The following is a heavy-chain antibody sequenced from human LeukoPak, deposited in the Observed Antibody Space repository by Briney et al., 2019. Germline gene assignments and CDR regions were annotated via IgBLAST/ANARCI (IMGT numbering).Heavy chain of an antibody. CDR3: ARAPFTYDSSGDSFDI. D-gene: IGHD3-22*01. J-gene: IGHJ3*02. CDR1: GFTVSSNY. Sequence: GGSLRLSCAASGFTVSSNYMSWVRQAPGKGLEWVSVIYSGGSTYYADSVKGRFTVSRDNSKNTLYLQMNSLRAEDTAVYYCARAPFTYDSSGDSFDIWGQGTMVTISS. CDR2: IYSGGST. V-gene: IGHV3-66*01.